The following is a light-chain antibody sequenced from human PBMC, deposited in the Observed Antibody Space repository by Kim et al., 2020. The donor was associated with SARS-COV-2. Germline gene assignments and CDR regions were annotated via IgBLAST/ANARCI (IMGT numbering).Light chain of an antibody. V-gene: IGLV7-46*01. CDR3: LLADNGARV. Sequence: QAVVTQEPSLTVSPGGTVTLTCGSSTGAVTSDHFSYWFQQKPGQAPRTLIYDTTNKFSRTPARFSGSLLGGKAALTLSGAQPEDEADYYCLLADNGARVFGGGTQLTVL. CDR2: DTT. CDR1: TGAVTSDHF. J-gene: IGLJ3*02.